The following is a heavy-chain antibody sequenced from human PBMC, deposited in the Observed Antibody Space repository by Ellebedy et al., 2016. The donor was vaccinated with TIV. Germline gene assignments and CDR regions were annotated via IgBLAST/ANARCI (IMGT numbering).Heavy chain of an antibody. D-gene: IGHD6-13*01. CDR3: ARGPPVEQQLFREFDP. Sequence: ASVKVSCXVSGYTLTELSMHWVRQAPGKGLEWMGGFDPEDGETIYAQKFQGRVTMTEDTSTDTAYMELSSLRSEDTAVYYCARGPPVEQQLFREFDPWGQGTLVTVSS. CDR1: GYTLTELS. V-gene: IGHV1-24*01. J-gene: IGHJ5*02. CDR2: FDPEDGET.